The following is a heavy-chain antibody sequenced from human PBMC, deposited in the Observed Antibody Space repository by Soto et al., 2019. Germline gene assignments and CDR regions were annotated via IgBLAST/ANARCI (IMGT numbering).Heavy chain of an antibody. Sequence: EVQLLESGGGLVQPGGSLRLSCAASGFTFSSYCMSWVRQAPGKGLEWVSGVSGSGAGTYYADSVKGRFTIARDNSKNTVYLHMNSLRAEDTAVYHCAKELVGSGSYPSNVEYYFDYWGQGTLVTVSS. CDR1: GFTFSSYC. D-gene: IGHD1-26*01. CDR2: VSGSGAGT. J-gene: IGHJ4*02. V-gene: IGHV3-23*01. CDR3: AKELVGSGSYPSNVEYYFDY.